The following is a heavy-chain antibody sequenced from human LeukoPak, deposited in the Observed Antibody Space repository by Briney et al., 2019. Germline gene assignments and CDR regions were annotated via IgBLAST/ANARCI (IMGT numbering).Heavy chain of an antibody. CDR1: GGSVSSGSYY. J-gene: IGHJ3*02. CDR3: AREPRGYSSDWPRSRAFDI. D-gene: IGHD6-19*01. Sequence: SETLSLTCTVSGGSVSSGSYYWSWIRQPPGKGLEWIGYIYYSGSTNYNPSLKSRVTISVDTSKNQFSLKLSSVTAADTAVYYCAREPRGYSSDWPRSRAFDIWGQGTMVTVSS. CDR2: IYYSGST. V-gene: IGHV4-61*01.